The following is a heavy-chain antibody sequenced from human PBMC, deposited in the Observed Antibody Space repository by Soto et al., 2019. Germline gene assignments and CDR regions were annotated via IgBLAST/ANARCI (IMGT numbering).Heavy chain of an antibody. CDR2: ISSSSSYI. V-gene: IGHV3-21*01. Sequence: GGSLRLSCAASGFTFSSYSMNWVRQAPGKGLEWVSSISSSSSYIYYADSVKGRFTISRDNAKNSLYLQMNSLRAEDTAVYYGARGGVRITMVRGVINWFDPWGQGTLVTVSS. CDR3: ARGGVRITMVRGVINWFDP. J-gene: IGHJ5*02. D-gene: IGHD3-10*01. CDR1: GFTFSSYS.